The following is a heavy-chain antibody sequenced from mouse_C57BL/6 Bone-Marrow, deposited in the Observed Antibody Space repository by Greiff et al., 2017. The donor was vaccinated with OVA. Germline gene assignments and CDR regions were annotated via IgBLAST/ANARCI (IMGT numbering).Heavy chain of an antibody. J-gene: IGHJ1*03. V-gene: IGHV6-6*01. CDR2: IRNKANNHAT. Sequence: EVKLEESGGGLVQPGGSMKLSCAASGFTFSDAWMDWVRQSPEKGLEWVAEIRNKANNHATYYAESVKGRFTISRDDSKSSVYLQMNSIRAESTVIYYYTRSLYGSRGYFDVWGTGTTVTVSS. D-gene: IGHD1-1*01. CDR1: GFTFSDAW. CDR3: TRSLYGSRGYFDV.